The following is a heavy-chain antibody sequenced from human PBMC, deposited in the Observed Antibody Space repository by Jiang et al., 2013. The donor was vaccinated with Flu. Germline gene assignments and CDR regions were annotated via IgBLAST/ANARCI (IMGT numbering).Heavy chain of an antibody. V-gene: IGHV3-15*01. CDR3: TTDPLTTVTFDY. CDR2: KTDGGTT. Sequence: KTDGGTTDYAAPVKGRFTISRDDSKNTLYLQMNSLKTEDTAVYYCTTDPLTTVTFDYWGQGTLVTVSS. J-gene: IGHJ4*02. D-gene: IGHD4-17*01.